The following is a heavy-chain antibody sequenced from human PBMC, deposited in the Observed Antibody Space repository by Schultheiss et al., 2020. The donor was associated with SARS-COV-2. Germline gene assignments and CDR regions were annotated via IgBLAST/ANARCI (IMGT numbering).Heavy chain of an antibody. CDR3: AREPYSSSWYPLDYYYYGMDV. V-gene: IGHV3-30*01. J-gene: IGHJ6*02. Sequence: GESLKISCAASGFTFSSYAMHWVRQAPGKGLEWVAVISYDGSNKYYADSVKGRFTISRDNSKNTLYLQMNSLRAEDTAVYYCAREPYSSSWYPLDYYYYGMDVWGQGTTVTVSS. CDR1: GFTFSSYA. CDR2: ISYDGSNK. D-gene: IGHD6-13*01.